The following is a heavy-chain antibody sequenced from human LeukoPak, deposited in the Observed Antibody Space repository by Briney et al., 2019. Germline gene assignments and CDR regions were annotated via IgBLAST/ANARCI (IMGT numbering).Heavy chain of an antibody. V-gene: IGHV3-30-3*01. CDR1: GFTFSDYA. CDR2: ISYDGNNK. J-gene: IGHJ4*02. CDR3: ARSTEQWPLLGY. Sequence: GRSLRLSCAASGFTFSDYAMHWVRQAPGKGLEWVAVISYDGNNKYYTDSVKGRFTISRDNSQDTLYLQMNSLRVEDTAVYYCARSTEQWPLLGYWGQGTLVTVSS. D-gene: IGHD6-19*01.